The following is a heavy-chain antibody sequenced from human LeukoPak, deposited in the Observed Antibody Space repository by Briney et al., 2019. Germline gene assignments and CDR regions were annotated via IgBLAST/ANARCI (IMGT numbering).Heavy chain of an antibody. CDR3: ARGNIAVPGTPYYFEY. CDR1: GYTFTSHD. D-gene: IGHD6-19*01. V-gene: IGHV1-8*01. CDR2: MNPNSGNT. Sequence: ALVKVSCKASGYTFTSHDVNWLRQATGQGLEWMGWMNPNSGNTYYAQRFQGRVTMTRDTSISTAYMEVSSLRSEDTAVYYCARGNIAVPGTPYYFEYWGQGTLVTVSS. J-gene: IGHJ4*02.